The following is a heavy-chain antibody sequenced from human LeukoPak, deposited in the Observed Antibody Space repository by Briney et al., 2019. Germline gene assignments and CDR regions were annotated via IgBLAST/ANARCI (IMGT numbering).Heavy chain of an antibody. CDR3: ARVGDSSGYYYYYYYGMDV. J-gene: IGHJ6*02. CDR2: ISSSSIYI. V-gene: IGHV3-21*01. D-gene: IGHD3-22*01. CDR1: GFTFSSYS. Sequence: GGSLRLSCAASGFTFSSYSMNWVRQAPGKGLEWVSSISSSSIYIYYADSVKGRFTISRDNAKNSLYLQMNSLRAEDTAVYYCARVGDSSGYYYYYYYGMDVWGQGTTVTVSS.